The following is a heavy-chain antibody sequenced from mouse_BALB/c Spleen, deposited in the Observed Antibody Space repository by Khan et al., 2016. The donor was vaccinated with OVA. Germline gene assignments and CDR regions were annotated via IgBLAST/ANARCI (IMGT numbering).Heavy chain of an antibody. D-gene: IGHD2-14*01. J-gene: IGHJ4*01. V-gene: IGHV9-4*02. CDR3: ARVGAAYYRNDGGAMEY. CDR1: GYTFTTAG. Sequence: QVQLQQSGPELKKPGETVRISCKASGYTFTTAGMQWVQKMPGKGLKWIGWINTHSGVPKYAEDFKGRFAFSLETSASTAYLQIPNLKNEDTATYFCARVGAAYYRNDGGAMEYWGQGTSVTVAS. CDR2: INTHSGVP.